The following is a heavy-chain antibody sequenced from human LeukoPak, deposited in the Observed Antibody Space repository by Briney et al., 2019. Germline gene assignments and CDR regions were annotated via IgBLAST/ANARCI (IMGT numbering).Heavy chain of an antibody. CDR3: AREGSSREVRDDDAFDI. V-gene: IGHV4-34*01. D-gene: IGHD6-13*01. Sequence: KPSETLSLTCAVYGGSFSGYYWSWLRQPPGKGLEWIGEINHSGSTNHNPSLKSRVTISVDTSKNQFSLKLSSMTAADTAVYYCAREGSSREVRDDDAFDIWGQGTMVTVSS. CDR1: GGSFSGYY. J-gene: IGHJ3*02. CDR2: INHSGST.